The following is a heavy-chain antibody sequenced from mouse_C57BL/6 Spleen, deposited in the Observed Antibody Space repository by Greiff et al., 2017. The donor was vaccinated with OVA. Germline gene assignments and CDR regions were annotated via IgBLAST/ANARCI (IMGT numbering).Heavy chain of an antibody. CDR1: GYSITSGYY. Sequence: DVQLQESGPGLVKPSQSLSLTCSVTGYSITSGYYWNWIRQFPGNKLEWMGYISYDGSNNYNPSLKNRISITRDTSKNQFFLKLNSVTTEDTATYYCARVDSLFDYWGQGTLVTVSA. CDR2: ISYDGSN. V-gene: IGHV3-6*01. J-gene: IGHJ3*01. CDR3: ARVDSLFDY.